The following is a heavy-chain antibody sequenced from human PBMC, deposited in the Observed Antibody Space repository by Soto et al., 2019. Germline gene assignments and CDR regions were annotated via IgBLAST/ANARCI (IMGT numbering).Heavy chain of an antibody. CDR2: ISSSSSTI. CDR1: GFTFSSYS. V-gene: IGHV3-48*02. D-gene: IGHD1-26*01. Sequence: GGSLRLSCAASGFTFSSYSMNWVRQAPGKGLEWVSYISSSSSTIYYADSVKGRFTISRDNAKNSLYLQMNSLRDEDTAVYYCARVYPWELPFWAFDIWGQGTMVTVSS. J-gene: IGHJ3*02. CDR3: ARVYPWELPFWAFDI.